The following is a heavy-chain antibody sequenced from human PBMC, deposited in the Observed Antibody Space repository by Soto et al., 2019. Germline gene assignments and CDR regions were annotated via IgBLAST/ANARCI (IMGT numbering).Heavy chain of an antibody. D-gene: IGHD3-10*01. CDR1: RFTFSNYG. CDR3: VKDRGDILFVPTPVLDN. CDR2: ISGNGVRT. Sequence: EVQLVESGGGLVQPGGSLRLSCSASRFTFSNYGMHWVRQAPGKGLQYVSGISGNGVRTHYADSVTGRFTISRDNSKNTVYLQMSSLEAEDTAIYYCVKDRGDILFVPTPVLDNWGQGTPVTVS. J-gene: IGHJ4*02. V-gene: IGHV3-64D*06.